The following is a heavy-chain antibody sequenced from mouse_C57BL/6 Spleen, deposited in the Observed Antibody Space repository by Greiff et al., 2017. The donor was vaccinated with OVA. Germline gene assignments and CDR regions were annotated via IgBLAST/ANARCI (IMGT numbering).Heavy chain of an antibody. CDR3: ARAVYYSNYVDY. Sequence: QVQLQQSGPELVKPGASVKISCKASGYAFSSSWMNWVKQRPGQGLEWIGRIYPGDGDTKYNGKFKGKATLTADKSSSTAYMQLSSLTSEDSAVYFCARAVYYSNYVDYWGQGTTLTVSS. J-gene: IGHJ2*01. D-gene: IGHD2-5*01. V-gene: IGHV1-82*01. CDR2: IYPGDGDT. CDR1: GYAFSSSW.